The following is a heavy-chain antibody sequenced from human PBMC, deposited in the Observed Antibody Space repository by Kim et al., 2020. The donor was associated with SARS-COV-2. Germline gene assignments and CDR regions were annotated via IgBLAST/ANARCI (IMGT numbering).Heavy chain of an antibody. J-gene: IGHJ4*02. CDR1: GFTFSSYG. D-gene: IGHD2-15*01. V-gene: IGHV3-30*18. CDR2: ISYDGSNK. Sequence: GGSLRLSCAASGFTFSSYGMHWVRHAPGKGLEWVAVISYDGSNKYYADSVKGRFTISRDNSKNTPYLQVNSLRAEDTAVYYCAKLVVVAATPSPEEMATNPCLIAHWGQGILVTGSA. CDR3: AKLVVVAATPSPEEMATNPCLIAH.